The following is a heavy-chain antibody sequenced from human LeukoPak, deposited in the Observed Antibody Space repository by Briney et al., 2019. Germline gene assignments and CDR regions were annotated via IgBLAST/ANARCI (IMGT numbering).Heavy chain of an antibody. V-gene: IGHV3-23*01. CDR2: ISGSGGST. CDR1: GFTFNNYA. J-gene: IGHJ4*02. Sequence: GGSLRLSCTASGFTFNNYAMSWVRQAPGKGLEWVSAISGSGGSTYYADSVKGRFTISRDNSKNTLYLQMNSLRAEDTAVYYCAKEAIRERMGIAALWGQGTLVTVSS. CDR3: AKEAIRERMGIAAL. D-gene: IGHD6-13*01.